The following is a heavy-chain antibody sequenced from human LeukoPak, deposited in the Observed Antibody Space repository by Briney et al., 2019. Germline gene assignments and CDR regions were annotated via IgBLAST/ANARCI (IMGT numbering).Heavy chain of an antibody. CDR2: MNPNSGNT. CDR1: GYTFTSYD. D-gene: IGHD6-19*01. CDR3: ARGVGSRGIALAGTILWAIPARTRFCYFDY. Sequence: ASVKVSCKASGYTFTSYDINWVRQATGQGLEWMGWMNPNSGNTGYAQKFQGRVTMTRNTYISTAYIELSSLRSEVTAVYYCARGVGSRGIALAGTILWAIPARTRFCYFDYWGQGTLVTVSS. V-gene: IGHV1-8*01. J-gene: IGHJ4*02.